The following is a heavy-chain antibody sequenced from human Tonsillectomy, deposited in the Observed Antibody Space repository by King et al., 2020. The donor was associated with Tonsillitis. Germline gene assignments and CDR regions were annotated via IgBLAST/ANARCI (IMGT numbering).Heavy chain of an antibody. CDR3: AHRKNAAASGTGAFDI. Sequence: LKESGPTLVKPTQTLTLTCTFSGFSLSTSGVGVGWILQPPGKALEGLALISWVDYKRYGPSLRGMVTLAKDTSKNQVVLTMTKMDPVDTGTYYCAHRKNAAASGTGAFDIWGQGTVVTVSS. V-gene: IGHV2-5*05. CDR2: ISWVDYK. CDR1: GFSLSTSGVG. J-gene: IGHJ3*02. D-gene: IGHD6-13*01.